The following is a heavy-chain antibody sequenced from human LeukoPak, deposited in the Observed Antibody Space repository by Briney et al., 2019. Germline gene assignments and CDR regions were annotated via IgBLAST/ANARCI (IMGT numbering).Heavy chain of an antibody. V-gene: IGHV3-15*01. CDR2: IKSKTDGGTT. CDR3: TTEEIRVHDDGDYPTIFY. CDR1: GFTFSNAW. Sequence: GGSLRLSCAASGFTFSNAWMSWVRQAPGKGLEWVGRIKSKTDGGTTDYAAPVKGRFTISRDDSENTLYLQMNRLKTEDTAVYYCTTEEIRVHDDGDYPTIFYWGQGTLVTVSS. J-gene: IGHJ4*02. D-gene: IGHD4-17*01.